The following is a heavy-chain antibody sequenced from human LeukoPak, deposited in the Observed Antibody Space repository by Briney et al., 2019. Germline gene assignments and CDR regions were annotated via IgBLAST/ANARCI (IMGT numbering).Heavy chain of an antibody. CDR2: IYYSGST. V-gene: IGHV4-59*08. D-gene: IGHD1-26*01. CDR1: GGSISSYY. Sequence: SEALSLTCTVSGGSISSYYWSWIRQPPGKGLEWIGYIYYSGSTNYNPSLKSRVTISVDTSKSQFSLKLSSVTAADTAVYYCARQGLHTRNNWFDPWGQGTLVTVSS. CDR3: ARQGLHTRNNWFDP. J-gene: IGHJ5*02.